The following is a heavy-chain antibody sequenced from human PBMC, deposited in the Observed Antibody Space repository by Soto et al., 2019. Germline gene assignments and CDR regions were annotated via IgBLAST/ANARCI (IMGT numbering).Heavy chain of an antibody. CDR3: ARVGVTKYYYDSSGYYHEAFDI. Sequence: ASVKVSCKASGYTFTSYGISWVRQAPGQGLEWMGWISAYNGNTNYAQKLQGRVTMTTDTSTSTGYMELRSLRSDDTAVYYCARVGVTKYYYDSSGYYHEAFDIWGQGTMVTVSS. CDR1: GYTFTSYG. J-gene: IGHJ3*02. V-gene: IGHV1-18*04. D-gene: IGHD3-22*01. CDR2: ISAYNGNT.